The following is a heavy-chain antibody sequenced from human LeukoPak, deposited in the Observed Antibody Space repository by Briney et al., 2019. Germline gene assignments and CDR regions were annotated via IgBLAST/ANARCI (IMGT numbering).Heavy chain of an antibody. D-gene: IGHD7-27*01. V-gene: IGHV3-21*01. Sequence: GGSLRLSCAASGFTFSSYSMNWVRQAPGKGLEWVSYISSSNSYIYYADSVKGRFTISRDNAKNSLYLQMNSLRAEDTAVYYCASIPGVHHDVHWGQGTLVTVSS. J-gene: IGHJ4*02. CDR2: ISSSNSYI. CDR3: ASIPGVHHDVH. CDR1: GFTFSSYS.